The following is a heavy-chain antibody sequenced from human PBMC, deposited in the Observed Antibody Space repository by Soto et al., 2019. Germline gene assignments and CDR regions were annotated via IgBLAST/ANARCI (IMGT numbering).Heavy chain of an antibody. D-gene: IGHD2-2*01. CDR2: IHYSGRT. CDR1: IDSVSGGNFY. Sequence: WETLSLTCTISIDSVSGGNFYWTWIRQPPGKGLEWLGYIHYSGRTSYNPSLKSRLTISMDTSKNQFSLGLSSVTAADTAVYFCARDGRYASDALDLWGHGTMVIVSS. V-gene: IGHV4-61*01. J-gene: IGHJ3*01. CDR3: ARDGRYASDALDL.